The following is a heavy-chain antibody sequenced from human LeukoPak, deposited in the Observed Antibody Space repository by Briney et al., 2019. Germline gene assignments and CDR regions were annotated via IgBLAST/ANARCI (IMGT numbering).Heavy chain of an antibody. CDR2: VNSEGNNI. Sequence: GGSLRLSCVAAGFTFSDYFMGWIRQAPGKGLEWLSFVNSEGNNIYYADSVKGRFTISRDNAKNSLYLQLNSLRAEDTAVYYCARSRFYFDYWGQGTLVTVSS. J-gene: IGHJ4*02. CDR1: GFTFSDYF. V-gene: IGHV3-11*04. CDR3: ARSRFYFDY.